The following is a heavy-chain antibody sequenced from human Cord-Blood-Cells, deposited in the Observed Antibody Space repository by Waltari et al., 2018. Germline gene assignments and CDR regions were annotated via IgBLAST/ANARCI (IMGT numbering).Heavy chain of an antibody. CDR3: ARGSASDMDV. CDR2: IYYSGGT. Sequence: QLQLQESGPGLVKPSETLSLTCTVSGGSISSSSYYWGWSRQPPGKGLEWIGSIYYSGGTYYTPSLKSRVTISVDTSKNQFSLKLSSVTAADTAVYYCARGSASDMDVWGKGTTVTVSS. J-gene: IGHJ6*03. V-gene: IGHV4-39*01. CDR1: GGSISSSSYY.